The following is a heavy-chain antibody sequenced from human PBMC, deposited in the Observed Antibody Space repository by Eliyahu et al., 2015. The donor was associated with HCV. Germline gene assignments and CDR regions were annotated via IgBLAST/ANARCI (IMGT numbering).Heavy chain of an antibody. CDR3: ARGDYYDSSGNYIDAFDI. J-gene: IGHJ3*02. D-gene: IGHD3-22*01. CDR2: IKPDGSEK. Sequence: EVQLVESGGGLVQPGGSLXXSCAASGXTXXNYWMSWVRQAPGKGLEWVANIKPDGSEKYSVDSVKGRFTISRDNAKNSLYLQMDSLRAEDTAIYYCARGDYYDSSGNYIDAFDIWGQGTMVTVSS. V-gene: IGHV3-7*03. CDR1: GXTXXNYW.